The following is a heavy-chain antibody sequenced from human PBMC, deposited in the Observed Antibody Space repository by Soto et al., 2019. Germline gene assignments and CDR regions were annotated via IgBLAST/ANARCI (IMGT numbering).Heavy chain of an antibody. CDR1: GDSVSSNSAA. Sequence: KQSQTLSLTCAISGDSVSSNSAAWNWIRQSPSRGLEWLGRTYYRSKWYNDYAVSVKSRISINPDTSKNQFYLQLNSVTPEDTAVYYCARGWGLYSTTWYRFDPWGQGTLVTVSS. V-gene: IGHV6-1*01. J-gene: IGHJ5*02. CDR2: TYYRSKWYN. CDR3: ARGWGLYSTTWYRFDP. D-gene: IGHD6-13*01.